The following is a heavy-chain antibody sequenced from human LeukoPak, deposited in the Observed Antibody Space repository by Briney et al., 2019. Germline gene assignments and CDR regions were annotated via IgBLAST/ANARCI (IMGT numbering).Heavy chain of an antibody. CDR1: GYTFIRYA. CDR3: ARHDNDDDFDY. Sequence: GASVKVSCKASGYTFIRYAINWLRQVPGQGLEWMGWINMYTANPAYAQGFTERFVFSLDTSVSTAYLEISNLKAKDTAVYYCARHDNDDDFDYWGQGTLVTVSS. V-gene: IGHV7-4-1*02. CDR2: INMYTANP. J-gene: IGHJ4*02. D-gene: IGHD3-16*01.